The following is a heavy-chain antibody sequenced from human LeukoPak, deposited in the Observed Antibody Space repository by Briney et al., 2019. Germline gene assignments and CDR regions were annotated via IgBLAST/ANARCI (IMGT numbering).Heavy chain of an antibody. Sequence: ASVKVSCKASGYTFTGYYMHWVRQAPGQGLEWMGWINPNSGGTNYAQKFQGRVTMTRDTSISTAYMELSRPRSDDTAVYYCARDLTTGYYYDSSGHNWFDPWGQGTLVTVSS. D-gene: IGHD3-22*01. J-gene: IGHJ5*02. V-gene: IGHV1-2*02. CDR3: ARDLTTGYYYDSSGHNWFDP. CDR1: GYTFTGYY. CDR2: INPNSGGT.